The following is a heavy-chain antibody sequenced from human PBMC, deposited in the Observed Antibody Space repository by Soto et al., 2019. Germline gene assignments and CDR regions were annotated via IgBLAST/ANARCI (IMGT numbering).Heavy chain of an antibody. Sequence: QLPLQESGSGLVKPSQTLSLTCAVSGGSISSGGYSWSWIRQPPGKGLEWIGYIYHSGSTYYNPSLKSRVTISVDRSKNQFSLKLSSVTAADTAMYYCARVPGPWGQGTLVTVSS. CDR3: ARVPGP. J-gene: IGHJ5*02. V-gene: IGHV4-30-2*01. CDR1: GGSISSGGYS. CDR2: IYHSGST.